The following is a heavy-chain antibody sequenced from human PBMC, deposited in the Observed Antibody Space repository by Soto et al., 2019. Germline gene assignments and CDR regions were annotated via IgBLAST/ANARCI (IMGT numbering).Heavy chain of an antibody. Sequence: ASVTVSCKASGYTFTSYYMHWVRQAPGQGLEWMGIINPSGGSTSYAQKFQGRVTMTRDTSTSTVYMELGSLRSEDTAVYYCARGIMGRRYYYYYMDVWGKGTTVTVSS. CDR2: INPSGGST. J-gene: IGHJ6*03. CDR1: GYTFTSYY. CDR3: ARGIMGRRYYYYYMDV. V-gene: IGHV1-46*03. D-gene: IGHD1-26*01.